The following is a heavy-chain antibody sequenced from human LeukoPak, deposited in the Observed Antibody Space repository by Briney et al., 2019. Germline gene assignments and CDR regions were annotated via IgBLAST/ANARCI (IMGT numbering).Heavy chain of an antibody. CDR3: ARQKCTSTSCLTKNVFDI. CDR2: IYTCGAT. V-gene: IGHV4-59*08. CDR1: GSISGFY. Sequence: KPSETLSLTCPVSGSISGFYWGGIRQPPGKGLGGIGNIYTCGATIYNPSIESPVTISVDTSKNQFSLDLSYVTAADSAVYYCARQKCTSTSCLTKNVFDICGQGTMVTVSS. J-gene: IGHJ3*02. D-gene: IGHD2-2*01.